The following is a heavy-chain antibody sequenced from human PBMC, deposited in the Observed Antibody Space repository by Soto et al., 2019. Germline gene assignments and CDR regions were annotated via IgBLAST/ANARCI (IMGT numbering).Heavy chain of an antibody. D-gene: IGHD3-22*01. CDR3: AREGGVVVIIGPAFDI. J-gene: IGHJ3*02. Sequence: QVQLVQSGAEVKKPGSSVKVSCKASGGTFSSYAISWVRQAPGQGLEWMGGIIPIFGTAKYAQKFQGRVTITADESTSTSDMELSSLRSEDTAVYYCAREGGVVVIIGPAFDIWGQGTMVTASS. CDR2: IIPIFGTA. V-gene: IGHV1-69*01. CDR1: GGTFSSYA.